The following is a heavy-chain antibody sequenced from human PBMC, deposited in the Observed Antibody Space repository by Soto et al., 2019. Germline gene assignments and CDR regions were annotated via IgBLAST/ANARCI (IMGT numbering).Heavy chain of an antibody. Sequence: QVQLVQSGAEVKKPGASVKVSCKASGYTFTSYAMHWVRQAPGQRLEWMGWINAGNGNTKYSQKFQGRVTITRDTSASTAYMELSSLRSEDTAVYYCARVMKSHSSGWYRWFDPWGQGTLVTVSS. CDR3: ARVMKSHSSGWYRWFDP. CDR2: INAGNGNT. CDR1: GYTFTSYA. J-gene: IGHJ5*02. V-gene: IGHV1-3*01. D-gene: IGHD6-19*01.